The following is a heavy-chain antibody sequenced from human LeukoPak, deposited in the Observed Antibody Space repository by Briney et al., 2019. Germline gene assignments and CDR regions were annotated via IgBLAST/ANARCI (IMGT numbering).Heavy chain of an antibody. CDR1: GGSFSGYY. J-gene: IGHJ3*02. Sequence: SETLSLTCAVYGGSFSGYYWSWIRQPPGKGLEWIGEINHSGRTNYNPSLKSRVTISVDTSKNQFSLKLSSVTAADTAVYYCARRPYYYGSGSPYAFDIWGQGTMVTVSS. V-gene: IGHV4-34*01. CDR2: INHSGRT. CDR3: ARRPYYYGSGSPYAFDI. D-gene: IGHD3-10*01.